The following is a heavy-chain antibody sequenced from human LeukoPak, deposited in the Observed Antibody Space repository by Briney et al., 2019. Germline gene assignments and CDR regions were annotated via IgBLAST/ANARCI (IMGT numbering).Heavy chain of an antibody. V-gene: IGHV3-23*01. CDR3: ARSLDVEGTHTWYFGRFDY. J-gene: IGHJ4*02. D-gene: IGHD6-13*01. Sequence: GGSLRLSCAASGFTFGNYAMSWVRQAPGKGLEWVSAISGTGGTTYYLDSVKGRFTISRDRSTNTLYLQMDSLGAEDTALYYCARSLDVEGTHTWYFGRFDYWGQGTLVTVSS. CDR2: ISGTGGTT. CDR1: GFTFGNYA.